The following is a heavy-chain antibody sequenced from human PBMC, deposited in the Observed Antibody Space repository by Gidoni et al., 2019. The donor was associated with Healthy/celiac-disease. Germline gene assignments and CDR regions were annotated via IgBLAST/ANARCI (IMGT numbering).Heavy chain of an antibody. CDR2: IYYSGST. CDR1: GGSVSSGSYY. V-gene: IGHV4-61*01. D-gene: IGHD3-9*01. J-gene: IGHJ5*02. Sequence: QVQLQESGPGLVKPSETLSLTCTVSGGSVSSGSYYWSWIRQPPGKGLEWIGYIYYSGSTNYNPSLKSRVTISVDTSKNQFSLKLSSVNAADTAVYYCARRVLVYNWFDPWGQGTLVTVSS. CDR3: ARRVLVYNWFDP.